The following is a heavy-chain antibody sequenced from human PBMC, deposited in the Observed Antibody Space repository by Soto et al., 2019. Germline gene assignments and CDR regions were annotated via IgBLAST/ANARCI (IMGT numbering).Heavy chain of an antibody. CDR1: GGTFSSYA. D-gene: IGHD5-12*01. J-gene: IGHJ6*02. CDR2: IIPIFGTA. Sequence: SVKVSCKASGGTFSSYAISWVRQAPGQGLEWMGGIIPIFGTANYAQKFQGRVTITADKSTSTAYMELSSLRSEDTAVYYCARAYGYVAIYYYYGMDVWGQGTSVTVSS. CDR3: ARAYGYVAIYYYYGMDV. V-gene: IGHV1-69*06.